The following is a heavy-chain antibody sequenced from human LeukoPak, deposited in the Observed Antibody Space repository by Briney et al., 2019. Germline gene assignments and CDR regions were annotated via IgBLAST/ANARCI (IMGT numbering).Heavy chain of an antibody. V-gene: IGHV1-69*13. J-gene: IGHJ4*02. D-gene: IGHD3-3*01. Sequence: SVKVSCKASGYTFTSYGISWVRQAPGQGLEWMGGIIPIFGTANYAQKFQGRVTITADESTSTAYMELSSLRSEDTAVYYCAREPLRYDFWSGYYSGYFDYWGQGTLVTVSS. CDR3: AREPLRYDFWSGYYSGYFDY. CDR2: IIPIFGTA. CDR1: GYTFTSYG.